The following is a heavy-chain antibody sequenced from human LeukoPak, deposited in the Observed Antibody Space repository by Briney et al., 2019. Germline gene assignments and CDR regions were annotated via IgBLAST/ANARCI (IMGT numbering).Heavy chain of an antibody. D-gene: IGHD1-26*01. CDR3: AGDGGWEQPRFDP. V-gene: IGHV4-59*01. CDR2: IYYSGST. J-gene: IGHJ5*02. Sequence: SETLSLTCTVSGGSISSYYWSWIRQPPGKGLEWIGYIYYSGSTNYNPSLKSRVTISVDTSKNQFSLKLSSVTAADTAVYYCAGDGGWEQPRFDPWGQGTLVTVSS. CDR1: GGSISSYY.